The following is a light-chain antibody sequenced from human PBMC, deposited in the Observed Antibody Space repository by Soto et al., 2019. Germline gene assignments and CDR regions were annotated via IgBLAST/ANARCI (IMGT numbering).Light chain of an antibody. Sequence: DIQMTQSPSSLSASVGDRVTITSRASQSISSYLNWYQQKPGKAPKLLIYAASSLQSGVPSRFSGSGSGTDFTLTISSLQPEDFATYYCQQSYSTSSLTLGGGTKLEIK. J-gene: IGKJ4*01. CDR1: QSISSY. V-gene: IGKV1-39*01. CDR2: AAS. CDR3: QQSYSTSSLT.